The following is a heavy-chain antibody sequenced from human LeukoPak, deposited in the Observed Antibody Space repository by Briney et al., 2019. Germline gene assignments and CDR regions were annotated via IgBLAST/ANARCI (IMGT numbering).Heavy chain of an antibody. CDR2: IYHSGST. CDR3: ARGGGYASPIGY. V-gene: IGHV4-59*01. CDR1: GGSISTCC. J-gene: IGHJ4*02. Sequence: PSETLSLTCTLSGGSISTCCWSWIRQPPGKGLEWIGYIYHSGSTNYNPSLKSRVTISVDTSKNQFSLKLSSVTAADTAVYYCARGGGYASPIGYWGQGALVTVSS. D-gene: IGHD5-12*01.